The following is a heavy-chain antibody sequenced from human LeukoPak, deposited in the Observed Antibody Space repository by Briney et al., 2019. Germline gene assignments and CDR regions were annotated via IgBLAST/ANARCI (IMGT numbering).Heavy chain of an antibody. CDR3: ARASPDSSSWYYEGYYFDY. CDR2: IYSGGST. CDR1: GFTVSSNY. D-gene: IGHD6-13*01. J-gene: IGHJ4*02. V-gene: IGHV3-53*01. Sequence: GGSLRLSCAASGFTVSSNYMSWVRQTSGKGLEWVSVIYSGGSTYYADSVKGRFTISRDNSKNTLYLQMNSLRAEDTAVYYCARASPDSSSWYYEGYYFDYWGQGTLVTVSS.